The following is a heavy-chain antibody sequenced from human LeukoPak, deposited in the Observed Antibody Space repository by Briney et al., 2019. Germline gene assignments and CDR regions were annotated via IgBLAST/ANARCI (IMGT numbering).Heavy chain of an antibody. CDR3: AGGLWFGELFGYFDY. CDR2: IIPVFGTA. V-gene: IGHV1-69*01. D-gene: IGHD3-10*01. CDR1: GGTVSNYA. Sequence: SVKVSCKASGGTVSNYAISWVRQAPGQGLGWMGGIIPVFGTAKYAQEFQGRVTITADEYTSTAYMDLSSLRSEDTAVYYCAGGLWFGELFGYFDYWGQGTLVTVSS. J-gene: IGHJ4*02.